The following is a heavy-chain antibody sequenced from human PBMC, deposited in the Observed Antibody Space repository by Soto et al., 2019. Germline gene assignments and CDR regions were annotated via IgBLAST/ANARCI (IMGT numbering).Heavy chain of an antibody. CDR2: ISAYNGNT. J-gene: IGHJ6*02. CDR3: ARGLARLTYYGMDV. V-gene: IGHV1-18*04. Sequence: ASVEGPCKASGYTFTSYGISWVRQAPGQGLEWMGWISAYNGNTNYAQKLQGRVTMTTDTSTSTAYMELRSLRSDDTAVYYCARGLARLTYYGMDVWGQGTTVTV. CDR1: GYTFTSYG. D-gene: IGHD6-25*01.